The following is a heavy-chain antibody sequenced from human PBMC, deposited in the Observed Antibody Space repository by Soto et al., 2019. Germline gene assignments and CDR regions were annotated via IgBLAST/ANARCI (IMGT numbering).Heavy chain of an antibody. CDR2: IYYSGST. V-gene: IGHV4-61*01. CDR3: AREMYYYDGSGYYYRWFDP. Sequence: QVQLQESGPGLVKPSETLSLTCTVSGGSVSSGSYYWSWIRQPPGKGLEWIGYIYYSGSTNYNPSHKSRVTISVDTSKNQCSLKLISVTAADTAVYYCAREMYYYDGSGYYYRWFDPWGQGTLVTVSS. D-gene: IGHD3-22*01. J-gene: IGHJ5*02. CDR1: GGSVSSGSYY.